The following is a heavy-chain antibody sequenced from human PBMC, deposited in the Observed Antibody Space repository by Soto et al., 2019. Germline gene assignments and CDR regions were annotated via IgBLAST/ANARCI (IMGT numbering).Heavy chain of an antibody. V-gene: IGHV1-69*13. Sequence: LVEVSCKASGGTFSSYSISWVRQAPGQGLEWMGGIIPIFGTANYAQKFQGRVTITADESTSTAYMELSSLRSEDTAVYYCARILESEYGMDVWGQGTTVTVSS. CDR1: GGTFSSYS. J-gene: IGHJ6*02. CDR3: ARILESEYGMDV. D-gene: IGHD3-3*01. CDR2: IIPIFGTA.